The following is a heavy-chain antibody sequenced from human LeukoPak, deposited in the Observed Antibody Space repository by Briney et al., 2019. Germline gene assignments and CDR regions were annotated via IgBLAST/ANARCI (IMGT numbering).Heavy chain of an antibody. Sequence: GGSLRLSCAASGFTFSSYAIHWVRQAPGKGLEWVALISYDGSNKYYADSVKGRFTISRDNSKNTLYLQMNSLRAEDTAVYYCAREGATAGTGRWFDPWGQGTLVTVSS. D-gene: IGHD6-13*01. J-gene: IGHJ5*02. CDR1: GFTFSSYA. CDR3: AREGATAGTGRWFDP. CDR2: ISYDGSNK. V-gene: IGHV3-30*04.